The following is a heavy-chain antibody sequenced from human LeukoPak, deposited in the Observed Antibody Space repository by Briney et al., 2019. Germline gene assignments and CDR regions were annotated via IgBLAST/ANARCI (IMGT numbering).Heavy chain of an antibody. V-gene: IGHV3-23*01. Sequence: GGSLRLSCAASGFTFSSYGMHWVRQAPGKGLEWVSAISGSGGSTYYADSVKGRFTISRDNSKNTLYLQMNSLRAEDAAVYYCAKDSGVSIAVAGPFDYWGQGTLVTVSS. J-gene: IGHJ4*02. D-gene: IGHD6-19*01. CDR2: ISGSGGST. CDR3: AKDSGVSIAVAGPFDY. CDR1: GFTFSSYG.